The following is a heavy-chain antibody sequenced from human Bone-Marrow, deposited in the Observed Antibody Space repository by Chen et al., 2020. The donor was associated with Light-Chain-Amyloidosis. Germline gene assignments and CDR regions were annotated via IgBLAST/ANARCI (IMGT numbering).Heavy chain of an antibody. D-gene: IGHD5-12*01. CDR2: IYPDDSEA. Sequence: EVQLEQSGPEVKKPGESLKISCKGSGYTFPNYWIGWVRQMPGTGLEWMGVIYPDDSEARYSPSFGGQVTISADKSITTAYLQWRSLKASDTAMYYCARRRDGYNFDYWGQGTLVTVSS. J-gene: IGHJ4*02. V-gene: IGHV5-51*01. CDR1: GYTFPNYW. CDR3: ARRRDGYNFDY.